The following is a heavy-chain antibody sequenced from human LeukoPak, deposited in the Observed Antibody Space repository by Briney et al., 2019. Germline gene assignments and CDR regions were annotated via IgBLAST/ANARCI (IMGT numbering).Heavy chain of an antibody. CDR3: ASGFSSSPYFDY. V-gene: IGHV3-21*01. Sequence: NPGGSLRLSCAASGFTFSSYSMNWVRQAPGKGLEWVSSISSSSSYIYYTDSVKGRFTISRDNAKNSLFLQMNSLRDEDTAVYYCASGFSSSPYFDYWGQGTLVTVSS. CDR1: GFTFSSYS. CDR2: ISSSSSYI. D-gene: IGHD6-6*01. J-gene: IGHJ4*02.